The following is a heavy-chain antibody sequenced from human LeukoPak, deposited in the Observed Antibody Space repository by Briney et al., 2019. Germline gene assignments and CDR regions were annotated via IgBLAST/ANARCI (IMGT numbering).Heavy chain of an antibody. V-gene: IGHV3-23*01. Sequence: GGSLRLSCAASGFTFSTLDMSRVRQAPGKGLEWVSSISASGSRTYYADSVKGRFTISRDNSRDTLYLQMNSLRAEDTAVYYCAKDSSVLVAADDYWGQGTLVTVSS. CDR2: ISASGSRT. CDR1: GFTFSTLD. J-gene: IGHJ4*02. D-gene: IGHD2-8*02. CDR3: AKDSSVLVAADDY.